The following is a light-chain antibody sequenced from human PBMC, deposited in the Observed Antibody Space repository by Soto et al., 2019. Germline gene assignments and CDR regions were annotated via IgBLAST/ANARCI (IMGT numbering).Light chain of an antibody. Sequence: EIVLTQSPATLSVSPGERATLSCRASQPISRTLAWYQQKPGQAPRLLFYGASTRATGVPARFSGSGSGSDFTLAIDSLQSEDFAVYFCQQYNDWPYTFAQVTKLAIK. V-gene: IGKV3-15*01. CDR3: QQYNDWPYT. CDR1: QPISRT. CDR2: GAS. J-gene: IGKJ2*01.